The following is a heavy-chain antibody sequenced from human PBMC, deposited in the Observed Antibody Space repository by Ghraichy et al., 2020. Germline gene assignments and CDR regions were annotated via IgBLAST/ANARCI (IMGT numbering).Heavy chain of an antibody. CDR3: ARAGGTYYDSSGYRY. J-gene: IGHJ4*02. D-gene: IGHD3-22*01. V-gene: IGHV3-30-3*01. CDR1: GFTFSSYA. CDR2: ISYDGSNK. Sequence: GGSLRLSCAASGFTFSSYAMHWVRQAPGKGLEWVAVISYDGSNKYYADSVKGRFTISRDNSKNTLYLQMNSLRAEDTAVYYCARAGGTYYDSSGYRYWGQGTLVTVSS.